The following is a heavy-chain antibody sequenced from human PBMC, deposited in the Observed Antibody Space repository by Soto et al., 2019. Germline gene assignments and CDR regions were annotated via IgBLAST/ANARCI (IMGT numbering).Heavy chain of an antibody. D-gene: IGHD3-3*01. V-gene: IGHV3-74*01. Sequence: GGSLRLSCAASGFTFSSYWMHWVRQAPGKGLVWVSRINSDGSSTSYADSVKGRFTISRDNAKNTLYLQMNSLRAEDTAVYYCARDQELDFWSGYHQGNWFDPWGQGTLVTVS. J-gene: IGHJ5*02. CDR2: INSDGSST. CDR3: ARDQELDFWSGYHQGNWFDP. CDR1: GFTFSSYW.